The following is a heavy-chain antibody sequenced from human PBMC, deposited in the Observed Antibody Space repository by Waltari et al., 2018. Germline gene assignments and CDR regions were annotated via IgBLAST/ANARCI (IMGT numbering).Heavy chain of an antibody. J-gene: IGHJ2*01. CDR3: ARQGVAGTYFDL. V-gene: IGHV4-38-2*01. Sequence: QVLLQESGPGLVKPSETLSLTCAVSGYSISSGYYWGWIRQPPGKGLEWIGSIYHSGSTYYNPSLKSRVTISVDTSKNQFSLKLSSVTAADTAVYYCARQGVAGTYFDLWGRGTLVTVSS. CDR1: GYSISSGYY. CDR2: IYHSGST. D-gene: IGHD6-19*01.